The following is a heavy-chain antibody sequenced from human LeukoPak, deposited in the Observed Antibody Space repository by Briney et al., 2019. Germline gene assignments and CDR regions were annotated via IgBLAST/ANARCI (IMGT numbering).Heavy chain of an antibody. CDR1: GFIFSDYY. Sequence: ASVKVSCKASGFIFSDYYMHWVRQAPGQGLEWLGWINPKTGAADYAQQFRGRITMTRDTSINTDYMEMKRVTSDDTAVYYCARGAEAETSPLDYWGQGTLVTVSS. J-gene: IGHJ4*02. CDR3: ARGAEAETSPLDY. CDR2: INPKTGAA. D-gene: IGHD6-13*01. V-gene: IGHV1-2*02.